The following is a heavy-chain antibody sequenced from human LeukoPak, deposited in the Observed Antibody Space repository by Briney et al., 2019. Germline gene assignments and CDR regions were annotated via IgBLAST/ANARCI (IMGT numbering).Heavy chain of an antibody. CDR3: AHPSLHT. J-gene: IGHJ5*02. Sequence: PGGSLRLSCAASGFTFSSYGMHWVRQAPGKGLEWVAVISYDGSNKYYADSVKGRFTISRDNSKNTLYLQMNSLRAEDTAVYYCAHPSLHTWGQGTLVTVAS. V-gene: IGHV3-30*03. CDR2: ISYDGSNK. CDR1: GFTFSSYG.